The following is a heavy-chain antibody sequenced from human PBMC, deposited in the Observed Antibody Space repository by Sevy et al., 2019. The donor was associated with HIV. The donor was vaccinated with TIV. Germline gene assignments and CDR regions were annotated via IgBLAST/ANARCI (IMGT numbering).Heavy chain of an antibody. Sequence: WGSLRLSCEASGFSFRRYAMHWVRQAPGKGLEWLTVISYDGRNEYYVDSVKGRFTISRDNSKNTLYLQMNSLRPEDTAIYYCARDGGGDYFDYWGQGTLVTVSS. CDR3: ARDGGGDYFDY. J-gene: IGHJ4*02. V-gene: IGHV3-30*04. CDR2: ISYDGRNE. D-gene: IGHD3-10*01. CDR1: GFSFRRYA.